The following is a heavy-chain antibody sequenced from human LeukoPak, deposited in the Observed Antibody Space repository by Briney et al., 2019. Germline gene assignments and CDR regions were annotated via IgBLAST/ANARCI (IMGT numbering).Heavy chain of an antibody. CDR2: LYWDDDK. V-gene: IGHV2-5*02. J-gene: IGHJ4*02. Sequence: SGPPLVKPTQTLTLTCTFSGFSLSTNGVGVGWIRQPPGKALEWLALLYWDDDKRYSPSLKSRLTVIKDTSKNQVVLTMTNMDPVDTATYYCAHSRGGKGTGYFDYWGQGTLVTVSS. CDR3: AHSRGGKGTGYFDY. D-gene: IGHD4-23*01. CDR1: GFSLSTNGVG.